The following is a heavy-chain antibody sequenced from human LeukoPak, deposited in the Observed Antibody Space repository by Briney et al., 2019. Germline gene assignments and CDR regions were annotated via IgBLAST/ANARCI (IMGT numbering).Heavy chain of an antibody. CDR2: IYTSGST. J-gene: IGHJ3*02. Sequence: SSETLSLTCTVSGGSISSYYWSWIRQPAGKGLEWIGRIYTSGSTNYNPSLKSRVTMSVDTSKNQFSLKLSSVTAADTAVYYCARDRGDYYDSSGYLIDAFDIWGQGTMVTVSS. V-gene: IGHV4-4*07. D-gene: IGHD3-22*01. CDR3: ARDRGDYYDSSGYLIDAFDI. CDR1: GGSISSYY.